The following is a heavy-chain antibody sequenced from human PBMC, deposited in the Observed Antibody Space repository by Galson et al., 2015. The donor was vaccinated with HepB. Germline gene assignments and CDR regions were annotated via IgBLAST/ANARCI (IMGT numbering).Heavy chain of an antibody. Sequence: SLRLSCAASGFTFSSYGMHWVRQAPGKGLEWVAVIWYDGSNKYYADSVKGRFTISRDNSKNTLYLQMNSLRAENTAVYYCARDRGVGLGYGYYHNWFDPWGQGTLVTVSS. CDR1: GFTFSSYG. J-gene: IGHJ5*02. CDR3: ARDRGVGLGYGYYHNWFDP. D-gene: IGHD4-17*01. CDR2: IWYDGSNK. V-gene: IGHV3-33*01.